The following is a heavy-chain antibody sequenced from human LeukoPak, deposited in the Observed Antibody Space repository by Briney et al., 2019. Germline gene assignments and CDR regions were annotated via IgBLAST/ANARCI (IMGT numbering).Heavy chain of an antibody. CDR3: AREWRGIASHYHGMDV. V-gene: IGHV3-13*01. D-gene: IGHD6-6*01. Sequence: PGGSLRLSCAASGFTFSSYDMHWVRQATGKGLEWVSAIGTAGDTYYPGSVKGRFTISRENAKNSLYLQMNSLRAEDTAVYYCAREWRGIASHYHGMDVWGQGTTVTVSS. CDR2: IGTAGDT. J-gene: IGHJ6*02. CDR1: GFTFSSYD.